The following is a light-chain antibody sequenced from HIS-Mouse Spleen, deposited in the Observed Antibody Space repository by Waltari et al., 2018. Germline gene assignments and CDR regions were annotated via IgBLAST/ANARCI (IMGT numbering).Light chain of an antibody. CDR1: SSDVGGYNS. CDR2: DVS. J-gene: IGLJ3*02. CDR3: SSYTSSSTLWV. V-gene: IGLV2-14*03. Sequence: QSALTQPASVSGSPGQPITISCPGTSSDVGGYNSVPCYHQHPGQAPKLMIYDVSNRPSGVSNRFSGSKSGNTASLTISGLQAEDEADYYCSSYTSSSTLWVFGGGTKLTVL.